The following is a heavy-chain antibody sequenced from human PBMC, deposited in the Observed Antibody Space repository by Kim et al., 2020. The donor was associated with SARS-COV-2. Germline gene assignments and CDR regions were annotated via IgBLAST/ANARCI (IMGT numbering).Heavy chain of an antibody. V-gene: IGHV3-30*01. J-gene: IGHJ4*02. Sequence: YYAEPVKRRFTISRDNSKNTLYLQMNSLRAEDTAVYYCARPLDTAMAVRYWGQGTLVTVSS. CDR3: ARPLDTAMAVRY. D-gene: IGHD5-18*01.